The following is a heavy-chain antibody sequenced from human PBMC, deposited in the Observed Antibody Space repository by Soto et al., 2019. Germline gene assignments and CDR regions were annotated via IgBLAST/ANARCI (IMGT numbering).Heavy chain of an antibody. V-gene: IGHV1-69*02. CDR1: GGTFSSYS. CDR2: IIPILGIA. D-gene: IGHD6-19*01. J-gene: IGHJ4*02. Sequence: QVQLVQSGAEVKKPGSSVKASCKASGGTFSSYSISWVRQAPGQGLEWMGRIIPILGIANYAQKFQGRVTITADKSTSTAYMELSSLRAEDTAVYHCARGGVAGFDYWGQGTLVTVSS. CDR3: ARGGVAGFDY.